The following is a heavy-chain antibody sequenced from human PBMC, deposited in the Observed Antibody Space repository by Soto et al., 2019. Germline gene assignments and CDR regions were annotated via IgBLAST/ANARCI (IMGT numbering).Heavy chain of an antibody. CDR3: ASSIN. CDR1: GFPFSSYG. CDR2: IWYDGSNK. V-gene: IGHV3-33*01. Sequence: QVQLVESGGGVVQPGRSLRLSCEASGFPFSSYGMHWVRQAPGKGLDWVAVIWYDGSNKDYADSVKGRFTISRDNSKNTLYLQMNNLRADDTAVYYCASSINWGQGTLVTVSS. J-gene: IGHJ4*02.